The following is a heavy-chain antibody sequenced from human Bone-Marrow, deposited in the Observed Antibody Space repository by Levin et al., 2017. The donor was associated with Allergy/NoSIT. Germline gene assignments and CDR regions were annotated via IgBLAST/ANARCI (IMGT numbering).Heavy chain of an antibody. J-gene: IGHJ4*02. CDR2: MDPNSGQT. CDR1: GYTFTSYD. D-gene: IGHD1-26*01. Sequence: ASVKVSCKASGYTFTSYDVIWVRQATGQGLEWMGWMDPNSGQTGYSQKFQGRVTLTRDTSITTSYMQLSSLKYEDTAVYYCATIVGATWDYPDYWGQGTLVTVSS. V-gene: IGHV1-8*02. CDR3: ATIVGATWDYPDY.